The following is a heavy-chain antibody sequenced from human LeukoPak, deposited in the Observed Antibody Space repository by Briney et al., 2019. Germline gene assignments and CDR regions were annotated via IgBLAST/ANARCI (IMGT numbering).Heavy chain of an antibody. Sequence: PGGSLRLSCAASGFTFSSYAMSWVRQAPGKGLEWVSDISNSGGRIKYADSVRGRFTISRDNSRNTLFLQMNSLGVDDTAIYYCAKPGYDTSGWFDSWGQGTLVTVSS. CDR2: ISNSGGRI. CDR1: GFTFSSYA. D-gene: IGHD3-22*01. CDR3: AKPGYDTSGWFDS. V-gene: IGHV3-23*01. J-gene: IGHJ5*01.